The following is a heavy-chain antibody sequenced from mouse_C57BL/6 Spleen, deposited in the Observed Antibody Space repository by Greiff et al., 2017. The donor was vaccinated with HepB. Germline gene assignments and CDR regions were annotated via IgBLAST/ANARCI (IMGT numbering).Heavy chain of an antibody. J-gene: IGHJ3*01. CDR2: IDPSDSYT. D-gene: IGHD2-4*01. Sequence: VQLQQSGAELVMPGASVKLSCKASGYTFTSYWMHWVKQRPGQGLEWIGEIDPSDSYTNYNQKFKGKFTLTVDKSSSTAYMQLSSLTSEDSAVYYCARWEYDYLSYWGQGTLVTVSA. CDR1: GYTFTSYW. CDR3: ARWEYDYLSY. V-gene: IGHV1-69*01.